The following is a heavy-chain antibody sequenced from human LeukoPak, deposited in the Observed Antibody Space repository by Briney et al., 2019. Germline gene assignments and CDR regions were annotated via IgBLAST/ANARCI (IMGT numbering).Heavy chain of an antibody. J-gene: IGHJ4*02. V-gene: IGHV1-46*01. D-gene: IGHD3-10*01. CDR3: AKAGFRGVIRHFDY. CDR1: GFTFSSYP. CDR2: INPSGGST. Sequence: GGSLRLSCAASGFTFSSYPMHWVRQAPGQGLEWMGIINPSGGSTSYAQKFQGRVTMTRDTSTSTVYMELSSLRSEDTAVYYCAKAGFRGVIRHFDYWGQGTLVTVSS.